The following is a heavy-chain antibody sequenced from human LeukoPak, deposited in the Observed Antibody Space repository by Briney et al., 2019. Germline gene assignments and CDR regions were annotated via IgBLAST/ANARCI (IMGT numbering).Heavy chain of an antibody. CDR1: GYTSSDYG. CDR3: ARDVPGSIGTTARFDP. Sequence: GASVKVSCKSSGYTSSDYGISWMRQAPGQGLEWMGWISINNGNTNYAQQFQGRVTMTTDTSTSTAYMELRSLKSDDTAVYYCARDVPGSIGTTARFDPWGQGTLVTVSS. CDR2: ISINNGNT. V-gene: IGHV1-18*01. J-gene: IGHJ5*02. D-gene: IGHD1-1*01.